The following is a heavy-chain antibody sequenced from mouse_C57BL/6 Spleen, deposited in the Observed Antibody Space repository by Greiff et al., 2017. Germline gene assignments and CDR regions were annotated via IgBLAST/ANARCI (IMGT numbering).Heavy chain of an antibody. V-gene: IGHV5-9*01. CDR2: ISGGGGNT. D-gene: IGHD2-1*01. J-gene: IGHJ1*03. CDR3: ARQGVSRYFGV. CDR1: GFTFSSYS. Sequence: EVMLVESGGGLVKPGGSLKLSCAASGFTFSSYSMSWVRQTPGKRLEWVATISGGGGNTYYPDSVKGRFTISRDNAKHTLYLPMSSLRSEDTALYYCARQGVSRYFGVWGTGTTVTVSS.